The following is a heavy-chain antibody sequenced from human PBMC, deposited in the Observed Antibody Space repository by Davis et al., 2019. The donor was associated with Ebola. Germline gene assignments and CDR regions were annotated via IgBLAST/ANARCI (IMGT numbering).Heavy chain of an antibody. V-gene: IGHV6-1*01. J-gene: IGHJ6*04. CDR2: TYYNSKWYN. D-gene: IGHD3-10*01. CDR1: GDSVSSGG. CDR3: ARGWFRESMDV. Sequence: HSQTLSLTCAISGDSVSSGGWNWTRQSPSRGLEWLGRTYYNSKWYNDYAVSVKSRITINPDTSMNQFSLQLRSVTPEDTGLYYCARGWFRESMDVWGEGTTVTVSS.